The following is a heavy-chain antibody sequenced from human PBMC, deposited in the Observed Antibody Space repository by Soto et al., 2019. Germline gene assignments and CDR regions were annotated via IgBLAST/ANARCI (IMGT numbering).Heavy chain of an antibody. CDR2: IRSRSTFI. V-gene: IGHV3-21*06. D-gene: IGHD3-22*01. CDR1: GFTLTNEN. Sequence: RGSLRLSCTVLGFTLTNENMNWVRQAPGKGLEWVSSIRSRSTFINYADSVKGRFTISRDNDKGLVYLQMNSLRAEDTAVYYCARDPPLSMIVVVGVDDFWGQGTLVTVSS. J-gene: IGHJ4*02. CDR3: ARDPPLSMIVVVGVDDF.